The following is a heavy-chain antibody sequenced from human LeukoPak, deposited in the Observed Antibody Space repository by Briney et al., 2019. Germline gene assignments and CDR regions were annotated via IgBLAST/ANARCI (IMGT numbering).Heavy chain of an antibody. V-gene: IGHV3-23*01. CDR2: ISSSGSST. CDR3: GRDSRTGGPRAFDS. Sequence: GGSLRLSCAASGFTFSSYAMTWVRQAPGKGLERDSTISSSGSSTYYADSVKGRFTISRDTSKNTLYLQMASLRAEDTAIYYCGRDSRTGGPRAFDSWGQGTLVTVSS. J-gene: IGHJ4*02. CDR1: GFTFSSYA. D-gene: IGHD2-8*02.